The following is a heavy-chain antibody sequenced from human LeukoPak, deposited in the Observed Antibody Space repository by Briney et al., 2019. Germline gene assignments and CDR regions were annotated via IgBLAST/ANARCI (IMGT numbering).Heavy chain of an antibody. CDR1: GYTFTGYY. J-gene: IGHJ4*02. CDR2: INPNSGGT. D-gene: IGHD3-16*01. V-gene: IGHV1-2*02. Sequence: GASVKFSCKASGYTFTGYYMHWVRQAPGQGLEWMGWINPNSGGTNYAQKFQGRVTMTRDTSISTAYMELSRLRSDDTAVYYCARPLGSQGSYPLYNYWGQGTLVTVSS. CDR3: ARPLGSQGSYPLYNY.